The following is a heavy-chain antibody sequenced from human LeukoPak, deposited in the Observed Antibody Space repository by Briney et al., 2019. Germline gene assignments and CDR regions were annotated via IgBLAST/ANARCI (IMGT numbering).Heavy chain of an antibody. CDR1: GFTFRSYW. D-gene: IGHD2-8*01. V-gene: IGHV3-74*01. Sequence: GGSLRLSCAASGFTFRSYWMHCVRQAPGKGLVWVSRINSDGSSTRYADSVKGRLTISRDNAKNTLYLQMNSLRAENTAVYYGAREDFVLMVYATIDYWGQGTLVTVSS. CDR3: AREDFVLMVYATIDY. J-gene: IGHJ4*02. CDR2: INSDGSST.